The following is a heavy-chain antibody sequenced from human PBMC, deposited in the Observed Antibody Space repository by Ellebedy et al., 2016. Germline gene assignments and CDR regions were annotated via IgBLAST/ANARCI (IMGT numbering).Heavy chain of an antibody. Sequence: GGSLRPSCAASGFTFSSFAMTWVRQAPGKGLEWVSGITNSGDDTSYSGSVKGRFTISRDNSRNTLYLQMNSLTAEDTAVYYCARGVGSGWFDPWGQGTLVTVSS. J-gene: IGHJ5*02. CDR2: ITNSGDDT. CDR1: GFTFSSFA. CDR3: ARGVGSGWFDP. V-gene: IGHV3-23*01. D-gene: IGHD2-15*01.